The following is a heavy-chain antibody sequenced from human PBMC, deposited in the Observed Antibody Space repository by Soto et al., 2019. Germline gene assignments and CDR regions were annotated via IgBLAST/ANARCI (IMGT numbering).Heavy chain of an antibody. CDR1: GGSFSSYY. D-gene: IGHD3-10*01. V-gene: IGHV4-4*07. CDR3: ARELKFGQADY. J-gene: IGHJ4*02. CDR2: IYASGNT. Sequence: SETLSLTCTVSGGSFSSYYWSWIRQPSGKGPEWIGRIYASGNTNYNPSLKSRVTMSVDTSKNQFSLKLRSVTAADTAVYYCARELKFGQADYWGQGSQVTVSS.